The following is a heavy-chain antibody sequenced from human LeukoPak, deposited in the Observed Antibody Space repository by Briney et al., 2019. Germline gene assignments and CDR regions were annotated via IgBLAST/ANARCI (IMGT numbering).Heavy chain of an antibody. Sequence: GGSLRLSCAASGFTFSSYSMNWVRQAPGKGLEWVSSISSSSSYIYYADSVKGRFTISRGNAKNSLYLQMNSLRAEDTAVYYCARDEVLQWNWSDPWGQGTLVTVSS. V-gene: IGHV3-21*01. D-gene: IGHD4-11*01. CDR1: GFTFSSYS. CDR3: ARDEVLQWNWSDP. J-gene: IGHJ5*02. CDR2: ISSSSSYI.